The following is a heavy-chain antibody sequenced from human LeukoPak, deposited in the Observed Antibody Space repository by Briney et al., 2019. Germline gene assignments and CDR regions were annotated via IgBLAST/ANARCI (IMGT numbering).Heavy chain of an antibody. Sequence: PGGSLRLSCAASGFTFSNYGMHWVRQPPGKGLEWVAFIRDDGSKKFYADSVQGRFTISRDNSKNTMYLQMNSLKTEDTALFYCARDLSIYYYSSGSYLDYWGQGSVVIVS. V-gene: IGHV3-30*02. J-gene: IGHJ4*02. CDR3: ARDLSIYYYSSGSYLDY. CDR1: GFTFSNYG. D-gene: IGHD3-10*01. CDR2: IRDDGSKK.